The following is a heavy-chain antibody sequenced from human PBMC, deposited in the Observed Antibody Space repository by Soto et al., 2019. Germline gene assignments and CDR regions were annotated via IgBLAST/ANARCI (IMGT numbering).Heavy chain of an antibody. J-gene: IGHJ5*02. CDR2: IDGHNGNT. CDR3: ARVGDIVVVGPWFDP. D-gene: IGHD2-2*01. CDR1: GYIFTSYG. V-gene: IGHV1-18*01. Sequence: ASVKVSCKASGYIFTSYGISWVRQAPGQGLEWMGWIDGHNGNTKYAQKVQERVTLTTDTSTSTAYMELRSLRSDDTAMYYCARVGDIVVVGPWFDPWGQGTLVTVSS.